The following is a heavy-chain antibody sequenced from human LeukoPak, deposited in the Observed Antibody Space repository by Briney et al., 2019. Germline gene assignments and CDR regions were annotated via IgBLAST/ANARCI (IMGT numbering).Heavy chain of an antibody. J-gene: IGHJ4*02. D-gene: IGHD6-13*01. CDR3: ARVTRTGYSSSWYGGGFDY. CDR1: GFTFSSYS. Sequence: PGGSLRLSCAASGFTFSSYSMNWVRQAPGKGLEWVSSISSSSSYIYYADSVKGRFTISRDNAKNSLYLQMNSLRAEDTAVYYCARVTRTGYSSSWYGGGFDYWGQGTLVTVSS. CDR2: ISSSSSYI. V-gene: IGHV3-21*01.